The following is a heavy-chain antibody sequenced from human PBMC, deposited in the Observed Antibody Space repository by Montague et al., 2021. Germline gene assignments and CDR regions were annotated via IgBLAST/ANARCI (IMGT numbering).Heavy chain of an antibody. Sequence: SETLSLTCSVSGDSISSYEYYWTWIRQPAGRGLEWIGRVYKRGVTNTNPSLRSRLTLSVDTSKNHFPLTLTSVTAADTAVYFCARDSPVVEPWVGEHKGAFDIWGQGTMVTVSS. CDR1: GDSISSYEYY. J-gene: IGHJ3*02. D-gene: IGHD3-10*01. V-gene: IGHV4-4*07. CDR2: VYKRGVT. CDR3: ARDSPVVEPWVGEHKGAFDI.